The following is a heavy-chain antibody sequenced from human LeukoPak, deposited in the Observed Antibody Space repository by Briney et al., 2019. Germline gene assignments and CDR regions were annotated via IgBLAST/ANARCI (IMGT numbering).Heavy chain of an antibody. Sequence: GGSLRLSCAASGFTFSSYGMHWVRQAPGKWLEWVAFIRFDGSNKYYADSVKGRFTISRDNSKNTLYLQMNSLRTEDTAVYYCAKALEYASSSGGDYWGQGTLVTVSS. D-gene: IGHD6-6*01. V-gene: IGHV3-30*02. J-gene: IGHJ4*02. CDR1: GFTFSSYG. CDR3: AKALEYASSSGGDY. CDR2: IRFDGSNK.